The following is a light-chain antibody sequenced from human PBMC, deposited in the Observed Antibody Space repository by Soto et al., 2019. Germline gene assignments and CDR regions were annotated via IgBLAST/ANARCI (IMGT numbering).Light chain of an antibody. CDR3: QQYNNWPSVT. J-gene: IGKJ5*01. CDR1: QSFSSN. V-gene: IGKV3-15*01. Sequence: EIVMTQSPATLSVSPGERATLSCRASQSFSSNLAWYQQKPGQAPRLLIYGVSTRATGIPARFSGSGSGTEFTLTISSLQSEDFAVYYCQQYNNWPSVTFGQGTRLEMK. CDR2: GVS.